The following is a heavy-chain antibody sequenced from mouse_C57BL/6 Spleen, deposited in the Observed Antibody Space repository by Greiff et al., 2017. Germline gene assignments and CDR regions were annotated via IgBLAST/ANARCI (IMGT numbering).Heavy chain of an antibody. Sequence: VQLQQPGAELVMPGASVKLSCKASGYTFTSYWMHWVKQRPGQGLEWIGEIDPSDSYTKYNQKFKGKSTLTVDKSSSTAYMQLSSLTSEDSAVYYCARREGTAWFAYWGQGTLVTVSA. CDR2: IDPSDSYT. CDR3: ARREGTAWFAY. J-gene: IGHJ3*01. D-gene: IGHD3-3*01. V-gene: IGHV1-69*01. CDR1: GYTFTSYW.